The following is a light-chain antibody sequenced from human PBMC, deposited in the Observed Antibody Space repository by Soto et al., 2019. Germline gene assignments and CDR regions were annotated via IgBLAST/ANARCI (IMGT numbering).Light chain of an antibody. CDR2: SAS. Sequence: EIVMTQSPATLSVSPGERATLSCRASQSISSELAWYQQKPGQPPRLLIYSASTRATGVPARFTGSGSGSEFTLTISGLQSEDFAVYYCHQGNNWPLTFGQGTRLEI. CDR3: HQGNNWPLT. J-gene: IGKJ2*01. V-gene: IGKV3-15*01. CDR1: QSISSE.